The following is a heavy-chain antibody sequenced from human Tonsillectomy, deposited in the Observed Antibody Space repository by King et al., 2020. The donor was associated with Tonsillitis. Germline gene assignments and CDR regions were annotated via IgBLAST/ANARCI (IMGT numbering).Heavy chain of an antibody. CDR2: IFSSRNT. CDR1: GDSIDSGSHY. CDR3: ARVMSWYENWFDP. Sequence: QLQESGPGLVKPSQTLSLTCPVSGDSIDSGSHYWGWIRQPPGKGLEFIGRIFSSRNTNYNPSLKSRVTISVDTSKNQFSLKLTSVTAADTAVYYCARVMSWYENWFDPWGQGTLAT. D-gene: IGHD6-13*01. V-gene: IGHV4-61*02. J-gene: IGHJ5*02.